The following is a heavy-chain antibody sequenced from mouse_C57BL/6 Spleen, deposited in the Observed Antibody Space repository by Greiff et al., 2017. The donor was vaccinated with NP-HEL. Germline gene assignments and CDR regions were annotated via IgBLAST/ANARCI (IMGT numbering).Heavy chain of an antibody. V-gene: IGHV1-54*01. CDR2: INPGSGGT. J-gene: IGHJ2*01. Sequence: QVHVKQSGAELVRPGTSVKVSCKASGYAFTNYLIEWVKQRPGQGLEWIGVINPGSGGTNYNEKFKGKATLTADKSSSTAYMQLSSLTSEDSAVYFCARFPVTTVVEYYFDYWGQGTTLTVSS. CDR1: GYAFTNYL. CDR3: ARFPVTTVVEYYFDY. D-gene: IGHD1-1*01.